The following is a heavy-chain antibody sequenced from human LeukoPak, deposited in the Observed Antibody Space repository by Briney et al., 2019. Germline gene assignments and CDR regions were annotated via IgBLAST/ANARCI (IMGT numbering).Heavy chain of an antibody. D-gene: IGHD3-9*01. CDR2: ISYDGSNK. Sequence: GRSLRLSCAASGFTFSSYGMHWVRQAPGKGREWVAVISYDGSNKYYADSVKGRFTISRDNSKNTLYLQMNSLRAEDTAVYYCGKLPAGFDILTPAIDYWGQGTLVTVSS. J-gene: IGHJ4*02. CDR1: GFTFSSYG. CDR3: GKLPAGFDILTPAIDY. V-gene: IGHV3-30*18.